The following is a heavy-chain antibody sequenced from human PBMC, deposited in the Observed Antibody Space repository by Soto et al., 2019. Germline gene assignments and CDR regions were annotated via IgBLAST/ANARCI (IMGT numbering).Heavy chain of an antibody. Sequence: PGGSLILSCAASGFTFSNGWMNWVRQAPGKGLEWVGHIKSKSDGGTADYAAPVKGRFTISRDDSKSTVFLEMNSVTTEDTAFYYGVTSSPFDLWGQGTLVTVSS. CDR3: VTSSPFDL. J-gene: IGHJ4*02. CDR1: GFTFSNGW. CDR2: IKSKSDGGTA. V-gene: IGHV3-15*07. D-gene: IGHD4-4*01.